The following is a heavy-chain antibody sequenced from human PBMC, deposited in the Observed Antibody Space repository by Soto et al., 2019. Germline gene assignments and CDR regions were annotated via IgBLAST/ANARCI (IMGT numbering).Heavy chain of an antibody. CDR2: IRNKTDGGTT. D-gene: IGHD3-3*01. V-gene: IGHV3-15*01. CDR3: ITDPYYDFWSGYHFDY. CDR1: GFSFSKAW. Sequence: NPGGSLRLSCAASGFSFSKAWMSWVRLTPGKDLEWVARIRNKTDGGTTDYPAPVRGRFTISRDDSRSTLYLQMNSLKTEDTAMYYCITDPYYDFWSGYHFDYWGQGTPVTVSS. J-gene: IGHJ4*02.